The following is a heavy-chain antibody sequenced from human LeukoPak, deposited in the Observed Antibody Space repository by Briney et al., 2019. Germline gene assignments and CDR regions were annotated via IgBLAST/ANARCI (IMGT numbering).Heavy chain of an antibody. J-gene: IGHJ4*02. CDR1: GFTFSSYG. CDR2: IWHDGSNK. V-gene: IGHV3-30*02. Sequence: AGGSLRLSCAASGFTFSSYGMHWVRQTPGKGLEWVAVIWHDGSNKYCADSVKGRFTISRDNSKNTLYLQMNSLRAEDTAVYYCAKVGRDGYNYFDYWGQGTLVTVSS. D-gene: IGHD5-24*01. CDR3: AKVGRDGYNYFDY.